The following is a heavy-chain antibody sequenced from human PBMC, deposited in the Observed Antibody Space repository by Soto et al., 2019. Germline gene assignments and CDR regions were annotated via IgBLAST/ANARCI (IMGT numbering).Heavy chain of an antibody. CDR1: GFTFSSYA. V-gene: IGHV3-30-3*01. J-gene: IGHJ4*02. CDR3: AREKYNWNDGGHYFDY. D-gene: IGHD1-1*01. CDR2: ISYDGSNK. Sequence: PGGSLRLSCAASGFTFSSYAMHWVRQAPGRGLEWVAVISYDGSNKYYADSVKGRFTISRDNSKNTLYLQMNSLRAEDTAVYYCAREKYNWNDGGHYFDYWGQGTLVTVSS.